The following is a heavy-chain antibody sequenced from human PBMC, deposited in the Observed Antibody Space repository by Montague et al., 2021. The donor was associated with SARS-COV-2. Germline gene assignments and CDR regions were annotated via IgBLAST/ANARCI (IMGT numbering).Heavy chain of an antibody. V-gene: IGHV4-31*03. Sequence: TLSLTCIVSSDSISSGGYYWSWIRQHPGKGLEWIGYTYYSGNTYYNPSLKGRVTMSVDTTKNQFSLTLNSVTAADTAVYYCARGPSRLATQEFYFGYWGQGTLVSVSS. D-gene: IGHD5-24*01. CDR3: ARGPSRLATQEFYFGY. J-gene: IGHJ4*02. CDR2: TYYSGNT. CDR1: SDSISSGGYY.